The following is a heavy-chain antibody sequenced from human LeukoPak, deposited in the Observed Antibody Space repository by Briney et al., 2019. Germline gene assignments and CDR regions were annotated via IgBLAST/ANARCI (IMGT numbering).Heavy chain of an antibody. Sequence: SETLSLICAVYGGSFSGYYWSWIRQPPGKGLEWIGEINYSGSNNYNPSLKSRVTISVDTSKNQFSLKLSSVTAADTAVYYCASSYCSSTSCSHYYYYGMDVWGQGTTVTVSS. CDR1: GGSFSGYY. D-gene: IGHD2-2*01. CDR3: ASSYCSSTSCSHYYYYGMDV. CDR2: INYSGSN. V-gene: IGHV4-34*01. J-gene: IGHJ6*02.